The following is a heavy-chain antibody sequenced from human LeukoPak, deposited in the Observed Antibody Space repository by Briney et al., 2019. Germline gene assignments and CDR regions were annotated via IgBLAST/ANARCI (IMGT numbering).Heavy chain of an antibody. Sequence: PSETLSLTCTVSGGSISSYYWSWIRQPPGKGLEWIGYIYYSGSTNYNPSLKSRVTISVDTPKNQFSLKLSSVTAADTAVYYCARGNSSRGYSYGPSTYGMDVWDQGTTVTVSS. CDR3: ARGNSSRGYSYGPSTYGMDV. J-gene: IGHJ6*02. V-gene: IGHV4-59*12. D-gene: IGHD5-18*01. CDR2: IYYSGST. CDR1: GGSISSYY.